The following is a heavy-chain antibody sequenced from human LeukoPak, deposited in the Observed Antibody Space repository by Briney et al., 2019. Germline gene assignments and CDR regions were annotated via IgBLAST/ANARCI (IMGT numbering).Heavy chain of an antibody. J-gene: IGHJ6*02. CDR1: GGSISSGGYY. Sequence: SQTLSLTCTISGGSISSGGYYWSWIRQHPGKGLEWMRYIYYSGSTYYNPSLKSRVTISVDTSKNQFSLKLSSVTAADTAVYYCARGSDDFWSGYYYYYGMDVWGQGTTVTVSS. V-gene: IGHV4-31*03. CDR2: IYYSGST. CDR3: ARGSDDFWSGYYYYYGMDV. D-gene: IGHD3-3*01.